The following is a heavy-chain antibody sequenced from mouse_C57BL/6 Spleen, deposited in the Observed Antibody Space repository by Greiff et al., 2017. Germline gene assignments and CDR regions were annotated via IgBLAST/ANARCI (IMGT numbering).Heavy chain of an antibody. D-gene: IGHD2-5*01. CDR3: ARHGPAYYSNYNWYFDV. Sequence: VHLVESGPGLVAPSQSLSITCTVSGFSLTSYGVHWVRQPPGKGLEWLVVIWSDGSTTYNSALKSRLSISKDNSKSQVFLKMNSLQTDDTDMYYCARHGPAYYSNYNWYFDVWGTGTTVTVSS. CDR2: IWSDGST. J-gene: IGHJ1*03. CDR1: GFSLTSYG. V-gene: IGHV2-6-1*01.